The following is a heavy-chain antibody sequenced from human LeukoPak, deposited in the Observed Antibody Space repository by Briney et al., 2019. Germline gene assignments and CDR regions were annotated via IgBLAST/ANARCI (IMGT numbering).Heavy chain of an antibody. CDR3: ARTLDTSGYFRNFDY. CDR2: ISHSGGT. Sequence: SETLSLTCAIYGASFSGYYWNWIRRPPGKGLEWIGEISHSGGTNYNPSLKSRVTISADTSKNQFSLTLSYMTAADTAVYYCARTLDTSGYFRNFDYWGQGSLVTVSS. CDR1: GASFSGYY. J-gene: IGHJ4*02. V-gene: IGHV4-34*01. D-gene: IGHD3-22*01.